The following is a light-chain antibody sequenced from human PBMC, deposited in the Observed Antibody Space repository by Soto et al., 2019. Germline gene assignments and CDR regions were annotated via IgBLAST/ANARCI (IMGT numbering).Light chain of an antibody. CDR3: QQYDTYWT. CDR2: KAS. CDR1: QSISNW. J-gene: IGKJ1*01. V-gene: IGKV1-5*03. Sequence: DIQMTQSPSTLSASVGDRVIITCRASQSISNWLAWYQQKPGKAPNLLIYKASSLKSGVPSRFSGSGSGTEFTLTISSLQPDDFATYYCQQYDTYWTVGQGPQVDNK.